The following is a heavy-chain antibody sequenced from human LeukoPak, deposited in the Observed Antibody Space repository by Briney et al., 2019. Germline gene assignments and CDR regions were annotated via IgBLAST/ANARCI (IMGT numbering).Heavy chain of an antibody. CDR3: ARAPLYSSARNNVYYYGMDV. V-gene: IGHV3-7*01. CDR2: IKQDGSEK. D-gene: IGHD2-8*01. CDR1: GFTFSSYW. J-gene: IGHJ6*02. Sequence: PGGSLRLSCAASGFTFSSYWMSWVRQAPGKGLEWVANIKQDGSEKYYVDSVKGRFTISRDNAKNSLYLQMNSLRAEDTAVYYCARAPLYSSARNNVYYYGMDVWGQGTTVTVSS.